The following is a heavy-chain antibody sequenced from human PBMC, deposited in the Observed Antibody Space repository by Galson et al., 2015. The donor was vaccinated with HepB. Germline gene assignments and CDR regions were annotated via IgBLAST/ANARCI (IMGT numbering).Heavy chain of an antibody. D-gene: IGHD4-11*01. CDR1: GYTFTSYA. Sequence: SVKVSCKASGYTFTSYAMHWVRQAPGQRLEWMGWINAGNGNTKYSQKFQGRVTITRDTSASTAYMELSSLRSEDTAVYYCAREGRLHRPPYYYYGMGVWGQGTTVTVSS. CDR2: INAGNGNT. J-gene: IGHJ6*02. V-gene: IGHV1-3*01. CDR3: AREGRLHRPPYYYYGMGV.